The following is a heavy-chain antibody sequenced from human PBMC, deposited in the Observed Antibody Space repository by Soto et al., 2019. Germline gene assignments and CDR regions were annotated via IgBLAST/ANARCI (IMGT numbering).Heavy chain of an antibody. J-gene: IGHJ6*02. CDR1: GYTFTTYW. CDR3: ARHRGYGMDV. CDR2: VDPTDSYT. Sequence: GESLKISCKGSGYTFTTYWITWVRQMPGKGLEWMGRVDPTDSYTNYSPSFQGHVTISSDKSISTAYLQLSSLKASDTSMYYWARHRGYGMDVWGQGTTVTVSS. V-gene: IGHV5-10-1*01.